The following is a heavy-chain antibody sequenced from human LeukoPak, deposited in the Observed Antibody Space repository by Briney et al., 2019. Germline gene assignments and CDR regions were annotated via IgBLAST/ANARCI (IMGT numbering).Heavy chain of an antibody. D-gene: IGHD3-22*01. J-gene: IGHJ5*02. Sequence: SDTVSLTCAVYGGSFSGYYWSWIRQPPGKGLEWIGEINHSGSTNYNPSLKSRVTISVDTSKNQFSLKLSSVTAADTAVYYCARWSSNYYDTSGRRFDPWGQGTLVTVSS. CDR2: INHSGST. CDR3: ARWSSNYYDTSGRRFDP. V-gene: IGHV4-34*01. CDR1: GGSFSGYY.